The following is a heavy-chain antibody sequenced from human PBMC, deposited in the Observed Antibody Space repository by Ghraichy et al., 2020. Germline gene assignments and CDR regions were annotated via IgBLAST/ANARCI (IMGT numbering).Heavy chain of an antibody. CDR2: INPDGSEK. CDR3: ASLLVVGTTDFDS. D-gene: IGHD1-26*01. J-gene: IGHJ4*02. CDR1: GFTFSRYF. Sequence: GESLNISCAASGFTFSRYFISWVRQAPGRGLEWVASINPDGSEKYYVDSVKGRFTISRDNAKNSLSLQMNSLRAEDTAVYYCASLLVVGTTDFDSWGQGTLVTVSS. V-gene: IGHV3-7*01.